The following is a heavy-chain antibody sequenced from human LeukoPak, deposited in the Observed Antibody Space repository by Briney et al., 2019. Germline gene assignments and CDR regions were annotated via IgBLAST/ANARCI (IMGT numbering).Heavy chain of an antibody. CDR2: IIPILDIA. Sequence: SVKVSCKASGGTFSSYTFSWVRQAPGQGLEWMGRIIPILDIANYAQKFQGRVTITADKSTSTAYMELSSLRSEDTALYYCARGPSSGHYYFDYWGQGTLVALSS. CDR1: GGTFSSYT. J-gene: IGHJ4*02. D-gene: IGHD3-22*01. CDR3: ARGPSSGHYYFDY. V-gene: IGHV1-69*02.